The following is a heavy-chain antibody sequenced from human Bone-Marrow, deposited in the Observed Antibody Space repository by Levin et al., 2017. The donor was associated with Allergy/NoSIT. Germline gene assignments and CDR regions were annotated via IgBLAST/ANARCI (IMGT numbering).Heavy chain of an antibody. CDR3: AQITDTNNYYYVDY. Sequence: ASVKVSCKASGGTFSTYAISWVRQAPGQGLEWMGRFSPILGMATYAQKFQGRVTITADRSASTAYMELSGLRSEDTAMYYCAQITDTNNYYYVDYWGQGTLVTVSS. CDR1: GGTFSTYA. J-gene: IGHJ4*02. V-gene: IGHV1-69*10. D-gene: IGHD2-8*01. CDR2: FSPILGMA.